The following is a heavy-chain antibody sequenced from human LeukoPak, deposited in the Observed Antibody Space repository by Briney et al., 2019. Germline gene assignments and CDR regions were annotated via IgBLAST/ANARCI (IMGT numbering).Heavy chain of an antibody. CDR3: ARGGGGSSWYRAAVNYFDY. V-gene: IGHV4-34*01. J-gene: IGHJ4*02. CDR1: GGSFSGYY. Sequence: SETLSLTCAVYGGSFSGYYWSWIRQPPGKGLEWIGEINHSGSTNYNPSLKSRVTISVDTSKNQFSLRLSSVTAADTAVYYCARGGGGSSWYRAAVNYFDYWGQGTLVTVSS. CDR2: INHSGST. D-gene: IGHD6-13*01.